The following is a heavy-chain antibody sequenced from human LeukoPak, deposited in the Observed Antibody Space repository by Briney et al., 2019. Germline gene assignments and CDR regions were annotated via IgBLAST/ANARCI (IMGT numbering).Heavy chain of an antibody. Sequence: PSETLSLTCTVSGGSISSYYWSWIRQPPGKGLEWIGYIYYSGSTSYNPSLKSRVTISVDTSKNQFSLKLSSVTAADTAVYYCARGDYDILTGYPTYYFDYWGQGTLVTVSS. CDR1: GGSISSYY. CDR2: IYYSGST. CDR3: ARGDYDILTGYPTYYFDY. D-gene: IGHD3-9*01. V-gene: IGHV4-59*01. J-gene: IGHJ4*02.